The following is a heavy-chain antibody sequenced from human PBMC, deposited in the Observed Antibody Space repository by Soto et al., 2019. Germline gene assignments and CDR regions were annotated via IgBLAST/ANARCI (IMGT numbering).Heavy chain of an antibody. Sequence: GGSLRLSCTASGFTFGDYAMSWFRQAPGKGLEWVGFIRSKAYGGTTEYAASVKGRFTISRDDSKSIAYLQMNSLKTEDTAVYYCTRDPRGGKEWLSPWNYFDYWGQGTLVTVSS. J-gene: IGHJ4*02. CDR2: IRSKAYGGTT. V-gene: IGHV3-49*03. CDR3: TRDPRGGKEWLSPWNYFDY. D-gene: IGHD3-3*01. CDR1: GFTFGDYA.